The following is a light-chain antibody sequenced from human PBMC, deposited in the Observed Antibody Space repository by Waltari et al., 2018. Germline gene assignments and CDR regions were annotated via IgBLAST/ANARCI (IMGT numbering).Light chain of an antibody. CDR2: DVS. V-gene: IGLV2-14*01. CDR1: SSDVGGLKY. Sequence: QSALTQPDSVSGSPGQSITISCPGTSSDVGGLKYVSWYQQHPGKAPKVIIYDVSNRASGVRNRFSGSKSGNSASLTISGLQAEDEADYYCSSYTSSTTGIFGGGTRLTVL. J-gene: IGLJ2*01. CDR3: SSYTSSTTGI.